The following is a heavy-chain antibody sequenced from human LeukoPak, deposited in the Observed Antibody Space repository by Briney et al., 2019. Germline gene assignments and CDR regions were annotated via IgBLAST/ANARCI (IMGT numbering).Heavy chain of an antibody. CDR2: INPNSGGT. CDR3: ARGDTAMAHGFHYYHYYGMDV. CDR1: GYTFTGYY. J-gene: IGHJ6*02. Sequence: ASVKVSCKASGYTFTGYYMHWVRQAPGQGLEWMGWINPNSGGTNYAQKFQGRVTMTRDTSISTAYMELSRLRSDDTAVYYCARGDTAMAHGFHYYHYYGMDVWGQGTTVTVSS. D-gene: IGHD5-18*01. V-gene: IGHV1-2*02.